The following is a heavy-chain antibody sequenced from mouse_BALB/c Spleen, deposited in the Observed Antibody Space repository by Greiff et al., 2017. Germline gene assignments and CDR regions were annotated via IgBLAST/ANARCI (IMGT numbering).Heavy chain of an antibody. J-gene: IGHJ1*01. CDR2: ISSGSSTI. CDR3: ARSASTGTWYFDV. Sequence: EVQLVESGGGLVQPGGSRKLSCAASGFTFSSFGMHWVRQAPEKGLEWVAYISSGSSTIYYADTVKGRFTISRDNPKNTLFLQMTSLRSEDTAMYYCARSASTGTWYFDVWGAGTTVTVSS. V-gene: IGHV5-17*02. D-gene: IGHD4-1*02. CDR1: GFTFSSFG.